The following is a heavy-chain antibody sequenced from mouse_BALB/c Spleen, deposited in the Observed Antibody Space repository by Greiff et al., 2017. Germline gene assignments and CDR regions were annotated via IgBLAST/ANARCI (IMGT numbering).Heavy chain of an antibody. CDR2: IYPGDGDT. Sequence: VQRVESGAELVRPGSSVKISCKASGYAFSSYWMNWVKQRPGQGLEWIGQIYPGDGDTNYNGKFKGKATLTADKSSSTAYMQLSSLTSEDSAVYFCARSGYAMDYWGQGTSVTVSS. D-gene: IGHD3-1*01. CDR1: GYAFSSYW. V-gene: IGHV1-80*01. J-gene: IGHJ4*01. CDR3: ARSGYAMDY.